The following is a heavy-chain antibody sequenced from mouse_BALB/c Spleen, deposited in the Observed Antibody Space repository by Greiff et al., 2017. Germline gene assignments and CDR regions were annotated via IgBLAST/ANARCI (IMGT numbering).Heavy chain of an antibody. D-gene: IGHD2-4*01. Sequence: EVQLQQSGTVLARPGASVKMSCKASGYTFTSYWMHWVKQRPGQGLEWIGAIYPGNSDTSYNQKFKGKAKLTAVTSTSTAYMELSSLTNEDSAVYYCTRSDYDVSYWYFDVWGAGTTVTVSS. CDR2: IYPGNSDT. J-gene: IGHJ1*01. V-gene: IGHV1-5*01. CDR3: TRSDYDVSYWYFDV. CDR1: GYTFTSYW.